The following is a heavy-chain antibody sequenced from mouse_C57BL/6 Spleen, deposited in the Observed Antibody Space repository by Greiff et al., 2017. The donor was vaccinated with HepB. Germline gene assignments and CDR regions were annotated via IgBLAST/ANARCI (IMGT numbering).Heavy chain of an antibody. CDR2: IHPNSGST. CDR3: AREDYSNYYAMDY. CDR1: GYTFTSYW. V-gene: IGHV1-64*01. Sequence: VQLQQSGAELVKPGASVKLSCKASGYTFTSYWMHWVKQRPGQGLEWIGMIHPNSGSTNYNEKFKSKATLTVGKSSSTAYMQLSSLTSGDSAVYYCAREDYSNYYAMDYWGQGTSVTVSS. J-gene: IGHJ4*01. D-gene: IGHD2-5*01.